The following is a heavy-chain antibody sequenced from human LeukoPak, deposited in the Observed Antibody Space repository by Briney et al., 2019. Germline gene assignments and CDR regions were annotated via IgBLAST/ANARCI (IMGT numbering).Heavy chain of an antibody. J-gene: IGHJ3*02. CDR2: ISAYNGNT. V-gene: IGHV1-18*01. Sequence: GASVKVSCKASGYTFTSYGISWVRQAPGQGLEWMGWISAYNGNTNYAQKPQGRVTMTTDTSTSTAYMELRSLRSDDTAVYYCARDMVRGVITPSDAFDIWGQGTMVTVSS. CDR3: ARDMVRGVITPSDAFDI. D-gene: IGHD3-10*01. CDR1: GYTFTSYG.